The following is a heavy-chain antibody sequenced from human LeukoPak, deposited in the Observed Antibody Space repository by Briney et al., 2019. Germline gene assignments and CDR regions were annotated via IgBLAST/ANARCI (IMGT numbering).Heavy chain of an antibody. CDR1: GGSFSGYY. J-gene: IGHJ4*02. D-gene: IGHD2-15*01. CDR2: IYYSGST. V-gene: IGHV4-59*01. Sequence: PSETLSLTCAVYGGSFSGYYWSWIRQPPGKGLEWIGYIYYSGSTNYNPSLKSRVTISVDTSKNQFSLKLSSVTAADTAVYYCARDKWSFDYWGQGTLVTVSS. CDR3: ARDKWSFDY.